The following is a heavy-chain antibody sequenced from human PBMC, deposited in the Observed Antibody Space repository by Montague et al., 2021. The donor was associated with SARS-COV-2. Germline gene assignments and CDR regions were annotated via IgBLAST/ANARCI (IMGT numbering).Heavy chain of an antibody. J-gene: IGHJ6*02. CDR2: ISGSGGST. V-gene: IGHV3-23*01. CDR3: ARDTSSTVRGVTTYYTYYGMDV. Sequence: SLRLSCAASGFTFSSYAMSWVRQAPGKGLEWVSAISGSGGSTYYXXSLKGRITISRDNAKNSLYLQMNSLRAEDAAVYYCARDTSSTVRGVTTYYTYYGMDVWGQGTAVTVSS. D-gene: IGHD3-10*01. CDR1: GFTFSSYA.